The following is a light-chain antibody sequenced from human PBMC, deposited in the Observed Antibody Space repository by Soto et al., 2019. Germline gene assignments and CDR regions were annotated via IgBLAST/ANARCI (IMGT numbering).Light chain of an antibody. CDR1: QSISSY. CDR2: DAS. V-gene: IGKV1-5*01. J-gene: IGKJ5*01. Sequence: DIQMTQSPSSLSASVGDRVTITCRASQSISSYLNWYQQKPGKAPKLLIYDASSLESGVPSRFSGSGSGTEFTLTISSLQPDDFATYYCHLYSTYSITFGQGTRLEIK. CDR3: HLYSTYSIT.